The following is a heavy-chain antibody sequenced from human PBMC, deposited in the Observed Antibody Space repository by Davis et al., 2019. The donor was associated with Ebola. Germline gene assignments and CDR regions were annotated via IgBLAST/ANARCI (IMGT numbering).Heavy chain of an antibody. J-gene: IGHJ5*02. CDR3: ASEYSSSSGISWFDP. CDR2: IDPSDSYT. D-gene: IGHD6-6*01. V-gene: IGHV5-10-1*01. Sequence: GESLKISCKGSGYSFTSYWISWVRQMPGKGLEWIGRIDPSDSYTNYSPSFQGHVTISADKSISTAYLQWSSLKASDTAMYYCASEYSSSSGISWFDPWGQGTLVTVSS. CDR1: GYSFTSYW.